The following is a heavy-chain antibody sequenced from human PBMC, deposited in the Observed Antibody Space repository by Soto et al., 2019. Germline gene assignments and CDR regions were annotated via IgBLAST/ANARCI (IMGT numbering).Heavy chain of an antibody. CDR2: ISRSSTGI. Sequence: EVQLVESGGGLVQPGGSLRLSCAASGFTFSLYSMSWVRQASGKGLEWVSYISRSSTGIHYADSVKGRFTISRDDATNAMYVRMNSLRDGVTAVYYCARGVTWGLDVWGQGTTVSISS. D-gene: IGHD3-16*02. CDR1: GFTFSLYS. CDR3: ARGVTWGLDV. V-gene: IGHV3-48*02. J-gene: IGHJ6*02.